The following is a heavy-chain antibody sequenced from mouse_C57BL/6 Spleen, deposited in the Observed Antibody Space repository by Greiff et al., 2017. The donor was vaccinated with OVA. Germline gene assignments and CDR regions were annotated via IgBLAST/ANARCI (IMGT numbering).Heavy chain of an antibody. J-gene: IGHJ4*01. Sequence: DVKLVESGGGLVKPGGSLKLSCAASGFTFSDYGMHWVRQAPEKGLEWVAYISSGSSTIYYADTVKGRFTISRDNAKNTLFLQMTSLRSEDTAMYYCARRYDYDAMDYWGQGTSVTVSS. V-gene: IGHV5-17*01. CDR3: ARRYDYDAMDY. CDR1: GFTFSDYG. CDR2: ISSGSSTI.